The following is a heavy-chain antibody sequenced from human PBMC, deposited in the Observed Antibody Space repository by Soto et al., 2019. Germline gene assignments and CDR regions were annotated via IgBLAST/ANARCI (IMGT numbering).Heavy chain of an antibody. CDR2: IIPILGIA. D-gene: IGHD2-2*01. V-gene: IGHV1-69*10. J-gene: IGHJ4*02. CDR3: AVAYCSSTSCYGSVY. Sequence: SVKVSCKASGYTFTSYAMHWVRQAPGQRLEWMGWIIPILGIANYAQKFQGRVTITADKSTSTAYMELSSLRSEDTAVYYCAVAYCSSTSCYGSVYWGQGTLVTVSS. CDR1: GYTFTSYA.